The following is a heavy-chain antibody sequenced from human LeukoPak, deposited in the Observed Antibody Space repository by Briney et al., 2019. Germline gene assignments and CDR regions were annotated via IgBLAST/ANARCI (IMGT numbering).Heavy chain of an antibody. CDR2: ISGGGGSI. V-gene: IGHV3-23*01. J-gene: IGHJ4*02. CDR3: AKESPHFDY. Sequence: GGSPRLSCAASGFTFSSYAMSWVRQAPGKGLEWVSTISGGGGSIYYADSVKGRFTISGDNSKNTLYLQMNSLRAEDTAVYYCAKESPHFDYWGQGTLVTVSS. CDR1: GFTFSSYA.